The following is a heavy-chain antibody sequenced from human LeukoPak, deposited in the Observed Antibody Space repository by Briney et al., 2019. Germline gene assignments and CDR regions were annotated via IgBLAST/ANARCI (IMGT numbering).Heavy chain of an antibody. CDR3: ARVGQQLVRGFFGFDP. Sequence: SETLSLTCTVSGDSFSYFYWSWIRQPPGKGLEWIGYSYYSGSTNYNPPLKSRVTIPVDTSKNQFSLKLSSVTAADTAVYYCARVGQQLVRGFFGFDPWGQGTLVTVSS. CDR1: GDSFSYFY. CDR2: SYYSGST. J-gene: IGHJ5*02. V-gene: IGHV4-59*01. D-gene: IGHD6-13*01.